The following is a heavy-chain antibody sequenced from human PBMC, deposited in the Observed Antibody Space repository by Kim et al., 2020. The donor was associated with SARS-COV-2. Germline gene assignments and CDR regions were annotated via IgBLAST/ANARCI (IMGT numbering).Heavy chain of an antibody. CDR3: ARDGAITGSNSDY. CDR1: GYTFSRYG. D-gene: IGHD6-13*01. CDR2: ISSYNGNK. V-gene: IGHV1-18*04. J-gene: IGHJ4*02. Sequence: ASVKVSCKASGYTFSRYGVSWVRQAPGQGLEWMGWISSYNGNKYYTEKFQGSVTMTTDTSTSTAYMELRSLRSDDTAVYFCARDGAITGSNSDYWGQGTLVTVSS.